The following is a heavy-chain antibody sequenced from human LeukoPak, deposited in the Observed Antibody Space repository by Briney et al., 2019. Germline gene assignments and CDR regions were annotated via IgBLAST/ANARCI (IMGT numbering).Heavy chain of an antibody. Sequence: PGGSLRLSCAASGFTFGSYAMSWVRQAPGKGLEWVSAISADGGSAWYAGSVRGRSTISRDNSKNTVCLQMNTLRAEDTAVYFCARDRNFPRDQFDYWGQGTLVTVSS. V-gene: IGHV3-23*01. D-gene: IGHD4-11*01. CDR2: ISADGGSA. CDR3: ARDRNFPRDQFDY. CDR1: GFTFGSYA. J-gene: IGHJ4*02.